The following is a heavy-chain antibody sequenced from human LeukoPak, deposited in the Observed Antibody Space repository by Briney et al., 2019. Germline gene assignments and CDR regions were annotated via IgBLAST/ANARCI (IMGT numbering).Heavy chain of an antibody. CDR1: GGSISSGTYY. CDR3: ARDAWLQHPISPNYYYYYMDV. CDR2: IYTSGST. D-gene: IGHD5-24*01. J-gene: IGHJ6*03. V-gene: IGHV4-61*02. Sequence: PSETLSLTCTVSGGSISSGTYYWSWIRQPAGKGLEWIGRIYTSGSTNYNPSLKSRVTISVDTSKNQFSLNLSSVTAADTAVYYCARDAWLQHPISPNYYYYYMDVWGKGTTVTISS.